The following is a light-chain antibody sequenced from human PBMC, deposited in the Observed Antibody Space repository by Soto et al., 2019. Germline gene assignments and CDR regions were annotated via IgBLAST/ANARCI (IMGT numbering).Light chain of an antibody. CDR2: RNN. CDR1: SSNIGSNY. V-gene: IGLV1-47*01. J-gene: IGLJ1*01. Sequence: QSALTQPPSASGTPGQRVTISCSGSSSNIGSNYVYWYQQLPGTAPKLLIYRNNQRPSGVPDRFSGSKSGTSASLAISGLRSEDEADYYCAACHDSLSGPRVFGTGTQVTVL. CDR3: AACHDSLSGPRV.